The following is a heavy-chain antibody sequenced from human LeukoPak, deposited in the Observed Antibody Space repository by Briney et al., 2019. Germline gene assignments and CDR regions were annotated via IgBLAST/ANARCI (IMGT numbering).Heavy chain of an antibody. Sequence: GGSLRLSCAASGFTFSDYDMNWVRQAPGEGLEWVSYISSSGSTTYYADSVKGRVTISRDNAKNSLYLQMNGLRAEDTGVYYCARDRDEGLPDWGQGTLVTVSS. CDR3: ARDRDEGLPD. D-gene: IGHD3-10*01. J-gene: IGHJ4*02. CDR2: ISSSGSTT. CDR1: GFTFSDYD. V-gene: IGHV3-48*03.